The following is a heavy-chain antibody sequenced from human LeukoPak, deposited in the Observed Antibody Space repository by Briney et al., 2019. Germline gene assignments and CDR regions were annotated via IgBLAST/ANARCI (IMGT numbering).Heavy chain of an antibody. Sequence: PGGSLRLSCAVSGFTFSSYWMHWVRQAPGKGLVWVSRINSDGSSTSYADSVKGRFTISRDNAKNTLYLQMNSLRAEDTAVYYCARDYYDSSGPDYWGQGTLVTVSS. D-gene: IGHD3-22*01. V-gene: IGHV3-74*01. CDR3: ARDYYDSSGPDY. J-gene: IGHJ4*02. CDR2: INSDGSST. CDR1: GFTFSSYW.